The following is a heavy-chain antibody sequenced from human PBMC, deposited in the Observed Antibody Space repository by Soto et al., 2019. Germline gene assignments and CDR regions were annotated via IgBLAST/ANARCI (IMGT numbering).Heavy chain of an antibody. J-gene: IGHJ4*02. D-gene: IGHD2-21*01. CDR2: ISGSGGST. CDR1: GFTFINYA. CDR3: AKRTLTRCFRFYY. V-gene: IGHV3-23*01. Sequence: EVQLFESGGGLVQPGGSLRLSCAASGFTFINYAMSWVRQAPGKGLEWVSVISGSGGSTYYEDSVKGRFTISTDKYKNPLFLQMNSLRAQDTAVYYCAKRTLTRCFRFYYWGKVALVTVSS.